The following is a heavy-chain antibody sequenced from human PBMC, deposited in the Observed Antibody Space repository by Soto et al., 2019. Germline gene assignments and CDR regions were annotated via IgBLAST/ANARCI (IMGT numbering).Heavy chain of an antibody. J-gene: IGHJ3*01. D-gene: IGHD3-16*01. Sequence: QVQLQESGPGLVKPSGTLSLTCAASSGSIFTTNWWSWVRQSPGRGLQWIGDIYHSGSPKYNPSLKSRVSISIGKSKGRFFLNLTSVTAADTAVYYCARKPDVATAKVGGGYVFDVWGQGTMVTVSS. V-gene: IGHV4-4*02. CDR3: ARKPDVATAKVGGGYVFDV. CDR1: SGSIFTTNW. CDR2: IYHSGSP.